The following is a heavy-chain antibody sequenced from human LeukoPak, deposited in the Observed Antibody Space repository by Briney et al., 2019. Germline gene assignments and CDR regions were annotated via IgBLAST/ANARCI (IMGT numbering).Heavy chain of an antibody. CDR1: GLMFSASA. CDR2: IFSDEKTA. D-gene: IGHD5-12*01. J-gene: IGHJ4*02. CDR3: ASPYSGFDGASMDYY. Sequence: PGGSLRLSCEASGLMFSASAMTWGRQAPGKGLEWVAVIFSDEKTARYADSVKGRFTISRDNSKNRLFLQMDSLRPDDTATYYCASPYSGFDGASMDYYWGQGTMVTVSP. V-gene: IGHV3-30*04.